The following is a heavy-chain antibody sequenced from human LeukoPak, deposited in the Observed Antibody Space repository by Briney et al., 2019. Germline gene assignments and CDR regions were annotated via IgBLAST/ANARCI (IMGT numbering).Heavy chain of an antibody. J-gene: IGHJ6*03. V-gene: IGHV4-61*02. CDR3: AREYSSSSAYYYYYMDV. Sequence: PSETLSLTCTVSGGSISSGSYYWSWIRQPAGKGLEWIGRIYTSGSTNYNPSLKSRVTISVDTSKTQFSLTLSSVTAADTAVYYCAREYSSSSAYYYYYMDVWGKGTTVTVSS. CDR2: IYTSGST. CDR1: GGSISSGSYY. D-gene: IGHD6-6*01.